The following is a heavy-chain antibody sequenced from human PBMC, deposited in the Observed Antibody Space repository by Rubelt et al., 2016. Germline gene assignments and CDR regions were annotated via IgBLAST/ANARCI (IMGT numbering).Heavy chain of an antibody. J-gene: IGHJ5*02. CDR2: INTNTGNP. Sequence: GSSVKVSCKASGGTFSSYAISWVRQAPGQGLEWMGWINTNTGNPTYAQGFTGRFVFSLDTSVSTAYLQISSLKAEDTAVHYCARESGYDCSSTSCYGWFDPWGQGTLVTVSS. V-gene: IGHV7-4-1*02. D-gene: IGHD2-2*01. CDR3: ARESGYDCSSTSCYGWFDP. CDR1: GGTFSSYA.